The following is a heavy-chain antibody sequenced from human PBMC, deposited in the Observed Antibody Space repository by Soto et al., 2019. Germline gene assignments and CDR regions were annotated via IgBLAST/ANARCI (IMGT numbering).Heavy chain of an antibody. CDR1: GFTFSSYA. CDR3: ARGDSGYDHFDY. J-gene: IGHJ4*02. CDR2: ISYDGSNK. Sequence: PGGSLRRSCAAPGFTFSSYAMHWVRQAPGKGLEWVAVISYDGSNKYYADSVKGRFTISRDNSKNTLYLQMNSLRAEDTAVYYCARGDSGYDHFDYWGQGTLVTVSS. V-gene: IGHV3-30-3*01. D-gene: IGHD5-12*01.